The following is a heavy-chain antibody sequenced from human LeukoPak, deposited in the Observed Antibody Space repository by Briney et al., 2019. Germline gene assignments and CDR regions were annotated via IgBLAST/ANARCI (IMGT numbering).Heavy chain of an antibody. D-gene: IGHD3-9*01. V-gene: IGHV3-43*02. CDR1: GFTFDDYG. J-gene: IGHJ5*02. CDR2: ISGDGGST. CDR3: AKDTPYFDWLFVNWFDP. Sequence: GGSLRLSCAASGFTFDDYGMHWVRQAPGKGLEWVSLISGDGGSTYYADSVKGRFTISRDNSKNSLYLQMNNLRTEDTALYYCAKDTPYFDWLFVNWFDPWGQGTLVTVSS.